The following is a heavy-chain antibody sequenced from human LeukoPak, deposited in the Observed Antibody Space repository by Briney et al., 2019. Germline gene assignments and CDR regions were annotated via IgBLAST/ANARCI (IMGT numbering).Heavy chain of an antibody. CDR1: GGTFSSYA. Sequence: GASVKVSCKASGGTFSSYAISWVRQAPGQGLEWVGGIIPIFGTANYAQKFQGRVTITADESTSTAYMELSSLRSEDTAVYYCARTRRYSSSWYDQYYFDYWGQGTLVTVSS. CDR3: ARTRRYSSSWYDQYYFDY. J-gene: IGHJ4*02. CDR2: IIPIFGTA. D-gene: IGHD6-13*01. V-gene: IGHV1-69*13.